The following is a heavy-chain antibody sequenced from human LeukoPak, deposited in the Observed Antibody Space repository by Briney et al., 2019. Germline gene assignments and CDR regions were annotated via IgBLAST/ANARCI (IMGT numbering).Heavy chain of an antibody. CDR2: ISAYNGNT. J-gene: IGHJ4*02. V-gene: IGHV1-18*04. CDR1: GYTFTSYG. CDR3: ARAPTLAVAGTGFDY. Sequence: GASVKVSCKASGYTFTSYGISWVRQAPGQGLEWMGWISAYNGNTNYVQKLQGRVTMTTDTSTSTAYMELRSLRSDDTAVYYCARAPTLAVAGTGFDYWGQGTLVTVSS. D-gene: IGHD6-19*01.